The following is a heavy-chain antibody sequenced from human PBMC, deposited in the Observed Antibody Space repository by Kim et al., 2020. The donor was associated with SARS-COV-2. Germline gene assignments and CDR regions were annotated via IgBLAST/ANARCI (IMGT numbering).Heavy chain of an antibody. V-gene: IGHV1-18*01. D-gene: IGHD3-10*01. CDR2: ISANIDET. Sequence: ASVKVSCKASGYIFTNFGVSWVRQAPGQGLEWMGWISANIDETKYAQKFQARGTWTTDTSTSTAYMELANLQSDDTAVYYCAKGGSMIRGFDLWGQGTLVTVSS. J-gene: IGHJ4*02. CDR3: AKGGSMIRGFDL. CDR1: GYIFTNFG.